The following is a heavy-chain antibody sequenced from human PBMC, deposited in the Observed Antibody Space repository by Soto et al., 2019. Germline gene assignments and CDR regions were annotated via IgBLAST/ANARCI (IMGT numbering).Heavy chain of an antibody. CDR3: ARRETAMAYNWFDP. D-gene: IGHD5-18*01. V-gene: IGHV4-39*01. Sequence: LLQLPETLSLTCTVSGGSISSSSYYWGWIRQPPGKGLEWIGSIYYSGSTYYNPSLKSRVTISVDTSKNQFSLKLSSVTAADTAVYYCARRETAMAYNWFDPWGQGTLVTVSS. CDR2: IYYSGST. J-gene: IGHJ5*02. CDR1: GGSISSSSYY.